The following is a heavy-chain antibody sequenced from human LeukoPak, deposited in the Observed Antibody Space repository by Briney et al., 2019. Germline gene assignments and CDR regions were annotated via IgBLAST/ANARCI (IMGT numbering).Heavy chain of an antibody. CDR3: ARDNPRRPFDY. CDR1: GFTFSSYC. J-gene: IGHJ4*02. V-gene: IGHV3-7*01. CDR2: IKQDGSEK. D-gene: IGHD1-14*01. Sequence: GGSLRLSCAASGFTFSSYCMSWLRQAPGKGLEWVANIKQDGSEKYYVDSVKGRFTISRDNAKNSLYLQMNSLRAEDTAVYYCARDNPRRPFDYWGQGTLVTVSS.